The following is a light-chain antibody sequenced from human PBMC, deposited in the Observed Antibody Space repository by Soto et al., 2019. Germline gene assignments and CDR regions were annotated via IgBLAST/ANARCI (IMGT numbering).Light chain of an antibody. CDR1: QSVSNN. CDR2: GAS. Sequence: EIVMTQSPATLSVSPGDRATLSCRASQSVSNNLAWYQQKPGQAPRLLIYGASTRATGIPARFSGSGSGTEFTLTISGLQSEDFAIYYCQHYHNWPPWTFGQGTKVEIK. CDR3: QHYHNWPPWT. J-gene: IGKJ1*01. V-gene: IGKV3-15*01.